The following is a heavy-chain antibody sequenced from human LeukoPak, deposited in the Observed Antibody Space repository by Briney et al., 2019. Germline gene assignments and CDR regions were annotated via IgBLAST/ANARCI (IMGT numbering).Heavy chain of an antibody. D-gene: IGHD2-15*01. CDR3: AKDQFRGCSGGSCYSNYFDY. CDR1: GFTFSSYA. CDR2: ISGSVGST. V-gene: IGHV3-23*01. Sequence: PGGSLRLSCAASGFTFSSYAMSWVRQAPGKGLEWVSAISGSVGSTYYADSVKGRFTISRDNSKDTLYLQMNSLRAEDTAVYYCAKDQFRGCSGGSCYSNYFDYWGQGTLVTVSS. J-gene: IGHJ4*02.